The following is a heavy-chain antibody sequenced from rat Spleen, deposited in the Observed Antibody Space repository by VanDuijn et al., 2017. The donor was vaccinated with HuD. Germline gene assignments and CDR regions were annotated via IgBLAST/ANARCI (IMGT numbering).Heavy chain of an antibody. CDR3: TTETYYGYNYHHY. J-gene: IGHJ2*01. D-gene: IGHD1-9*01. CDR1: GFSFSDYY. CDR2: ISYDGGSS. Sequence: EVQLEESGGGLVQPGRSLKLSCAASGFSFSDYYMAWVRQAPTKGLEWVASISYDGGSSHYRDSVKGRFTISRDPAKSTLYLQMDSLRSEDTATYYCTTETYYGYNYHHYWGQGVMVTVSS. V-gene: IGHV5-20*01.